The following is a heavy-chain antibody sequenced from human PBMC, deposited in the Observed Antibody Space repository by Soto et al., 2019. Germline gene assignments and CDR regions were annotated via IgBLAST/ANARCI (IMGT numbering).Heavy chain of an antibody. CDR1: GFTFSSYS. CDR3: AGGQQLISHYYYYYMDV. V-gene: IGHV3-21*01. CDR2: ISSSSSYI. Sequence: EVQLVESGGGLVKPGGSLRLSCAASGFTFSSYSMNWVRQAPGKGLEWVSSISSSSSYIYYADSVKGRFTSSRDNAKNSLYLQMNSLRAEDTAVYYCAGGQQLISHYYYYYMDVWGKGTTVTVSS. D-gene: IGHD6-13*01. J-gene: IGHJ6*03.